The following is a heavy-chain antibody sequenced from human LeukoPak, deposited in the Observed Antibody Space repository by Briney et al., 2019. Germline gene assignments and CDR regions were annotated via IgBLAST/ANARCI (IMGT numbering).Heavy chain of an antibody. D-gene: IGHD5-18*01. CDR2: ISSSSSYI. CDR3: ARDRGYSYVAFDI. V-gene: IGHV3-21*01. J-gene: IGHJ3*02. CDR1: GFTFSSHS. Sequence: GGSLRLSCAASGFTFSSHSMNWVRQAPGKGLEWVSSISSSSSYIYYADSVKGRFTISRDNAKNSLYLQMNSLRAEDTAVYYCARDRGYSYVAFDIWGQGTMVTVSS.